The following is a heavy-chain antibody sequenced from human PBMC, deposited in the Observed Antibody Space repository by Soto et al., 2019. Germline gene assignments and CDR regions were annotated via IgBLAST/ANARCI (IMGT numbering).Heavy chain of an antibody. CDR1: GGSISSGDYY. Sequence: ASETLSLTCTVSGGSISSGDYYWSWIRQPPGKGLEWIGNIYYSGSTNYNPSLESRVTISVDTSKNQFSLKLSSVTAADTAVYYCARQTDSYYTFDAFDIWGQGTMVTVS. V-gene: IGHV4-39*01. D-gene: IGHD3-22*01. J-gene: IGHJ3*02. CDR3: ARQTDSYYTFDAFDI. CDR2: IYYSGST.